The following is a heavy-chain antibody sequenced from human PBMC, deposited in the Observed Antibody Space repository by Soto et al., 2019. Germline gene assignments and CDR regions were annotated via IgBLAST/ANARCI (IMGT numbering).Heavy chain of an antibody. Sequence: GSLRLSCAASGFTFSSYAMHWVRQAPGKGLEWVAVISYDGSNKYYADSVKGRFTISRDNSKNTLYLQMNSLRAEDTAVYYCASDLGAVAGNFFDYWGKGTLVTVSS. CDR1: GFTFSSYA. CDR3: ASDLGAVAGNFFDY. CDR2: ISYDGSNK. V-gene: IGHV3-30-3*01. D-gene: IGHD6-19*01. J-gene: IGHJ4*02.